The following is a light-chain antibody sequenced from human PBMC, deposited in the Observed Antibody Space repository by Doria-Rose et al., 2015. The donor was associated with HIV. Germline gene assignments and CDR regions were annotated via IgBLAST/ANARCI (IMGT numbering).Light chain of an antibody. J-gene: IGLJ3*02. Sequence: QSVLTQPPSVSAAPGQKVTISCSGSSSNIGNNYVSWYQQLPGSAPKLLLYDNNKRPSGIPDRFSGSKSGTSATLGITGLQTGDEADYYCGTWDSSLSSWVFGGGTWLTVL. CDR2: DNN. V-gene: IGLV1-51*01. CDR1: SSNIGNNY. CDR3: GTWDSSLSSWV.